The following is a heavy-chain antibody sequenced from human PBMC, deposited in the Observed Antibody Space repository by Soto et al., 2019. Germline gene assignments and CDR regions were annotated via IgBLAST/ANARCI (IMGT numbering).Heavy chain of an antibody. J-gene: IGHJ5*02. CDR2: IYYSGST. V-gene: IGHV4-59*01. CDR1: GGYIIGYY. D-gene: IGHD6-13*01. Sequence: PLETLSLTYTVSGGYIIGYYWSWIRQPPGKGLEWIGYIYYSGSTNYNPSLKSRVTISVDTSKNQFSLKLSSVTAADTAVYYCARGYSSSWQYDPWGQGTLVTVSS. CDR3: ARGYSSSWQYDP.